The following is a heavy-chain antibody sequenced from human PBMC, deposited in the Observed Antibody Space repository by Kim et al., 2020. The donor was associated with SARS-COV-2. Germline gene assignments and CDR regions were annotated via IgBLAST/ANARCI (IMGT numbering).Heavy chain of an antibody. V-gene: IGHV1-18*01. D-gene: IGHD5-12*01. CDR3: ARIGEGAIVATINDAFDI. Sequence: ASVKVSCKASGYTFTSYGISWVRQAPGQGLEWMGWISAYNGNTNYAQKLQGRVTMTTDTSTSTAYMELRSLRSDDTAVYYCARIGEGAIVATINDAFDIWGQGTMVTVSS. CDR1: GYTFTSYG. CDR2: ISAYNGNT. J-gene: IGHJ3*02.